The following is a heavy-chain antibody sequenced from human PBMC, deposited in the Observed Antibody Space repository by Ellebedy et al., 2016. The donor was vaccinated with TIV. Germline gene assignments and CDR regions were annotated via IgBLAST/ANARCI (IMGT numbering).Heavy chain of an antibody. V-gene: IGHV1-69*04. J-gene: IGHJ4*02. CDR2: IIPILGIA. CDR1: GGTFSSYA. D-gene: IGHD5-18*01. Sequence: AASVKVSCKASGGTFSSYAISWARQAPGQGLEWMGRIIPILGIANYAQKFQGRVTITADKSTSTAYMELSSLRSEDTAVYYCARVSVGIQLQYYFDYWGQGTLVTVSS. CDR3: ARVSVGIQLQYYFDY.